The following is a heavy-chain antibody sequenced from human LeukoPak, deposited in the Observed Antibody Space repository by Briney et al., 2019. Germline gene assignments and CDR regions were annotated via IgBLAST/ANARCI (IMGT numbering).Heavy chain of an antibody. J-gene: IGHJ4*02. CDR1: GFTFSSYS. CDR2: ISSSSSYI. CDR3: AREGIMYYDFWSGYYAY. V-gene: IGHV3-21*01. Sequence: GGSLRLSCAASGFTFSSYSMNWVRQAPGKGLEWVSSISSSSSYIYYADSVKGRFTISRDNAKNPLYLQMNSLRAEDTAVYYCAREGIMYYDFWSGYYAYRGQGTLVTVSS. D-gene: IGHD3-3*01.